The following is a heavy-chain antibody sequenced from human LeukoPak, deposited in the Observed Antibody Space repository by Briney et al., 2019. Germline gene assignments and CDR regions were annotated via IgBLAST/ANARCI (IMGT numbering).Heavy chain of an antibody. CDR1: GRTFSSYG. J-gene: IGHJ2*01. Sequence: SVKVSCKASGRTFSSYGISWVRQAPGQGLEWMGGIIPIFGTANYAQKFQGRVTITTDESTSTAYMELSSLRSEDTAVYYCARDRPGYSSGWSYWYFDLWGRGTLVTVSS. CDR2: IIPIFGTA. V-gene: IGHV1-69*05. CDR3: ARDRPGYSSGWSYWYFDL. D-gene: IGHD6-19*01.